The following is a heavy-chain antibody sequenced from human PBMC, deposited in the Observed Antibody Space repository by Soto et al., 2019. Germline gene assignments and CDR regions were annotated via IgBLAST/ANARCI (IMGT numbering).Heavy chain of an antibody. CDR2: ILYDGSKK. CDR1: GVTFSSYG. D-gene: IGHD6-19*01. V-gene: IGHV3-30*18. CDR3: VKDGSSGWPYFDDMDV. Sequence: GGSLRLCCAASGVTFSSYGMRCVRQAPDKGLEGVAVILYDGSKKYYADSGKGRVSIFRDNSKNTLYLHMSGLRAEDTALYYCVKDGSSGWPYFDDMDVWGQGT. J-gene: IGHJ6*02.